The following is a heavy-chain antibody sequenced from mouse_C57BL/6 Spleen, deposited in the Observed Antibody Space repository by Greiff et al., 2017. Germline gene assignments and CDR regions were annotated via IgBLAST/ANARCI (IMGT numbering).Heavy chain of an antibody. J-gene: IGHJ2*01. CDR3: ARSTTVVAVDY. CDR1: GYTFTSYG. CDR2: IYPRSGNT. D-gene: IGHD1-1*01. Sequence: QVQLKESGAELARPGASVKLSCKASGYTFTSYGISWVKQRTGQGLEWIGEIYPRSGNTYYNEKFKGKATLTADKSSSTAYMELRSLTSEDSAVYFCARSTTVVAVDYWGQGTTVTVSS. V-gene: IGHV1-81*01.